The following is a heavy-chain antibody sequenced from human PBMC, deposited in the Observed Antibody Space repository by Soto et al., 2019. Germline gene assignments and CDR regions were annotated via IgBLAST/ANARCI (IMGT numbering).Heavy chain of an antibody. D-gene: IGHD1-26*01. CDR2: IYHSGST. V-gene: IGHV4-30-2*01. CDR1: CGSIISGGYS. Sequence: SETLSLTCAFSCGSIISGGYSWSWIRQPPGKGLEWIGYIYHSGSTYYNPSLKSRVTISVDRSKNQFSLKLSSVTAADTAVYYCAGGSYYVGAFDIWGQGTRVTVSS. J-gene: IGHJ3*02. CDR3: AGGSYYVGAFDI.